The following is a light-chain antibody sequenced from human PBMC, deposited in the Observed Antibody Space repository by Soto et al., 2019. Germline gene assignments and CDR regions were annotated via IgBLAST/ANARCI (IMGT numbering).Light chain of an antibody. J-gene: IGKJ4*01. CDR1: QSVSSSY. Sequence: EIVLTQSAGILSLSPGERATLSYRASQSVSSSYLAWYQQKPGQAPRLLIYGASSRATGIPDRFSGSGSGTDFTLTISRLEPEDFAVYYCQHYGSLVLTFGGGTKVEIK. CDR3: QHYGSLVLT. CDR2: GAS. V-gene: IGKV3-20*01.